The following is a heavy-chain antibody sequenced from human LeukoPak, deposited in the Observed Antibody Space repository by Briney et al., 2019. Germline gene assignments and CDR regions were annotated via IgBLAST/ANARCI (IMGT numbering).Heavy chain of an antibody. D-gene: IGHD3-9*01. V-gene: IGHV3-48*04. CDR1: GFAFSEYP. J-gene: IGHJ4*02. CDR3: ARDRDWSFDY. CDR2: IRGSSSAK. Sequence: PGGSLRLSCAASGFAFSEYPMNWVRQAPGEGLEWVSNIRGSSSAKNYADSVKGRFTISRDNAKNSLYLEMSSLRAEDTAVYYCARDRDWSFDYWGQGTLVTVSS.